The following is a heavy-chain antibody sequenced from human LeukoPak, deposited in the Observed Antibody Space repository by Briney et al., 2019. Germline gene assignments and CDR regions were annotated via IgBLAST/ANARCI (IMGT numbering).Heavy chain of an antibody. CDR2: ISSSSSYI. CDR1: GFTVSDNY. CDR3: ARDRSTTVTTYYGFDY. V-gene: IGHV3-21*01. Sequence: PGGSLRLSCAASGFTVSDNYMSWVRQAPGKGLEWVSSISSSSSYIYYADSVKGRFTISRDNAKNSLYLQMNSLRAEDTAVYYCARDRSTTVTTYYGFDYWGQGTLVTVSS. J-gene: IGHJ4*02. D-gene: IGHD4-17*01.